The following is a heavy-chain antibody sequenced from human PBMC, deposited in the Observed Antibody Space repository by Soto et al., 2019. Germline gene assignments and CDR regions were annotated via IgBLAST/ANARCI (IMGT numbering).Heavy chain of an antibody. CDR3: ARGWGYDSNDYYYAY. CDR1: EGTFSRHA. Sequence: QVQLVQSGAEVRKPGSSVKVSCKASEGTFSRHAISWVRQAPGKGLGGMGGIIPIFGTANHAQKFQGRVTIIADESTSTVYMELSSLRSEDTAMYYCARGWGYDSNDYYYAYWGQGTLVIVSS. V-gene: IGHV1-69*01. J-gene: IGHJ4*02. D-gene: IGHD3-22*01. CDR2: IIPIFGTA.